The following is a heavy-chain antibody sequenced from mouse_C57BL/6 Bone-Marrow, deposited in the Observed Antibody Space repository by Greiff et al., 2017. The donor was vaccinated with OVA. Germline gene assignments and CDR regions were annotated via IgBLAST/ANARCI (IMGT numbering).Heavy chain of an antibody. CDR2: IDPATGGT. D-gene: IGHD2-5*01. J-gene: IGHJ4*01. CDR1: GYTFTDYE. V-gene: IGHV1-15*01. CDR3: TRGDSNYYAMDY. Sequence: LVESGAELVRPGASVTLSCTASGYTFTDYEMHWVKQTPVHGLEWIGAIDPATGGTAYNQKFKGKAILTADKSSSTAYMELRSLTSEDSAVYYCTRGDSNYYAMDYWGQGTAVTVSA.